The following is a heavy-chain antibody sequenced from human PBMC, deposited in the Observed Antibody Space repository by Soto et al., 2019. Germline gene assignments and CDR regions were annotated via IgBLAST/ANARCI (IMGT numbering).Heavy chain of an antibody. V-gene: IGHV3-30-3*01. CDR2: ISLDGTIK. J-gene: IGHJ4*02. CDR1: GFTYTTHA. D-gene: IGHD1-1*01. Sequence: QVQLVESGGGVVQPGRSLRLSCTASGFTYTTHAMHWVRQAPGKGLEWVGIISLDGTIKYYADSVKGRFTISRDTSKNTLYLQMNSLGPEDTAVYYCARDGRWNLDFWGQGTLVTVSS. CDR3: ARDGRWNLDF.